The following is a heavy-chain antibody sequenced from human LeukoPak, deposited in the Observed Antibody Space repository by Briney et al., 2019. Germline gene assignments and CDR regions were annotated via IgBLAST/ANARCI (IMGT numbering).Heavy chain of an antibody. V-gene: IGHV3-21*01. D-gene: IGHD2-15*01. CDR3: ARDVSRISDY. J-gene: IGHJ4*02. CDR1: GFTFSSYS. CDR2: ISSDSVYI. Sequence: GGSLRLSCAASGFTFSSYSMNWLRQVPGKGLEWVSAISSDSVYIYYTDSVKGRFTISRDNAKNSLYLQMNTLRAEDTAIYYCARDVSRISDYWGQGTLVTVSS.